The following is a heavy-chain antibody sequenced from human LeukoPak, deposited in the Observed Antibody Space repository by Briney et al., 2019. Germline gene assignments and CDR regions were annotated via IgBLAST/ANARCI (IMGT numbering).Heavy chain of an antibody. CDR1: GFTFSSYG. D-gene: IGHD3-3*01. V-gene: IGHV3-33*01. CDR2: IWYDGSNK. J-gene: IGHJ4*02. CDR3: ARDSIPTQRFLEWFIDY. Sequence: PGGSLRLSCAASGFTFSSYGMHWVRQAPGKGLEWVAVIWYDGSNKYYADSVKGRFTISRDNSKNTLYLQMNSLRAEDTAVYYCARDSIPTQRFLEWFIDYWGQGTLVTVSS.